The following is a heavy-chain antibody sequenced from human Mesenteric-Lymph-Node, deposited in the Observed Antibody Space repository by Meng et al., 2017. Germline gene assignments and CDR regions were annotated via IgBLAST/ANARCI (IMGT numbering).Heavy chain of an antibody. V-gene: IGHV1-46*01. D-gene: IGHD4-11*01. Sequence: QVQPSQSGAEGKKPGASVEVSCKASGYTFTSYYMHWVRQAPGQGLEWMGIINPSGGSTSYAQKFQGRVTMTTDTSTSTAYMGLRSLISDDTAVYYCAKDYYSDYVYDYWGPGTLVTSPQ. J-gene: IGHJ4*02. CDR1: GYTFTSYY. CDR3: AKDYYSDYVYDY. CDR2: INPSGGST.